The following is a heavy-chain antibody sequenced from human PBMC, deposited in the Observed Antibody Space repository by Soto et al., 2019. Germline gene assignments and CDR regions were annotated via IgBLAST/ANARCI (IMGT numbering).Heavy chain of an antibody. D-gene: IGHD6-13*01. Sequence: GGSLRLSCAASGFTSSDYYMSWIRQAPGKGLEWVSYISSSSYTNYADSVKGRFTISRDNAKNSLYLQMNSLRTEDTAVYYCARTIAAPGGAFDIWGQGTMVTVSS. CDR3: ARTIAAPGGAFDI. CDR2: ISSSSYT. J-gene: IGHJ3*02. CDR1: GFTSSDYY. V-gene: IGHV3-11*06.